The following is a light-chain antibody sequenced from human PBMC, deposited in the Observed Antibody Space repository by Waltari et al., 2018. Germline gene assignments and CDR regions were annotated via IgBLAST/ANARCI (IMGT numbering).Light chain of an antibody. CDR3: QSADSSGTYPRV. V-gene: IGLV3-25*03. CDR2: KES. CDR1: ALPKQY. Sequence: SYELTQPPSVSVSPGQTARITCSGDALPKQYASWYQQKPGQAPVLGIYKESERPSGIPERFSGSSSGTTVTLTISGVQAEDEADYYCQSADSSGTYPRVFGGGTKLTVL. J-gene: IGLJ2*01.